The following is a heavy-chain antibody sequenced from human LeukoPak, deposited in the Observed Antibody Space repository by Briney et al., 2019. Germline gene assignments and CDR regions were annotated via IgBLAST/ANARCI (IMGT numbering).Heavy chain of an antibody. CDR3: ARGPVGADFYYYMDV. Sequence: SETLSLTCAVYGGSFSGYYWSWIRQPPGTGLEWIGEINHSGSTNYNPSLKSRVTISVDTSKNQFSLKLSSVTAADTAVYYCARGPVGADFYYYMDVWGKGTTVTVSS. V-gene: IGHV4-34*01. D-gene: IGHD1-26*01. CDR1: GGSFSGYY. CDR2: INHSGST. J-gene: IGHJ6*03.